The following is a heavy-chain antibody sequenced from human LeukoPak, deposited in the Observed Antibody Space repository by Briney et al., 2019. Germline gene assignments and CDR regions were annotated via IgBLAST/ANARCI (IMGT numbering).Heavy chain of an antibody. J-gene: IGHJ4*02. CDR1: GYTFTSYG. Sequence: ASVKVSCKASGYTFTSYGICWVRQAPGQGLERMGLISAYNGNTNYAQKLQGRVTMTTDTSTSTAYMELRSLRSDDTAVYYCARDALNSGYCSGGSCYSSFDYWGQGTLVTVSS. CDR2: ISAYNGNT. V-gene: IGHV1-18*04. D-gene: IGHD2-15*01. CDR3: ARDALNSGYCSGGSCYSSFDY.